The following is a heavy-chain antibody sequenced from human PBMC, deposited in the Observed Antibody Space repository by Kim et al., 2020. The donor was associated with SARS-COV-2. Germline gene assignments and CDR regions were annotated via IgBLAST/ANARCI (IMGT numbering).Heavy chain of an antibody. J-gene: IGHJ3*02. V-gene: IGHV3-7*03. Sequence: GGSLRLSCAASRFTFSSYWMSWVRQAPGKGLEWVANIKQDGSEKYYVDSVKGRFTISRDNAKNSLYLQMNSLRAEDTAVYSCARILWFGEGPFDIWGQGT. D-gene: IGHD3-10*01. CDR3: ARILWFGEGPFDI. CDR1: RFTFSSYW. CDR2: IKQDGSEK.